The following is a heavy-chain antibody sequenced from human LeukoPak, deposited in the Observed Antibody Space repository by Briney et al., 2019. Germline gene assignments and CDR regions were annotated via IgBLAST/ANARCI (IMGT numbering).Heavy chain of an antibody. CDR3: AAAHDYGDYVLDY. CDR1: GGTFSSYA. D-gene: IGHD4-17*01. CDR2: IIPIFGTA. Sequence: SVKVSCKASGGTFSSYAISWVRQAPGQGLEWMGGIIPIFGTANYAQKFQGRVTITADESTSTAYMELSSLRSEDTAVYYCAAAHDYGDYVLDYWGQGTLVTVSS. V-gene: IGHV1-69*01. J-gene: IGHJ4*02.